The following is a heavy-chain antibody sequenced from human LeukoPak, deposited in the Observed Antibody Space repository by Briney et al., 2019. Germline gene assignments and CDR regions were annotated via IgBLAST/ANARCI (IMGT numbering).Heavy chain of an antibody. V-gene: IGHV4-59*08. CDR1: GGSISSYY. Sequence: SETLSLTCTVSGGSISSYYGSWIRQPPGKGLEWIGYIYYSGSTNYNPSLKSRVTISVDTSKNQFSLKLSSVTAADTAVYYCARNGFGLVAAAGIDYWGQGTLVTVSS. CDR3: ARNGFGLVAAAGIDY. D-gene: IGHD6-13*01. J-gene: IGHJ4*02. CDR2: IYYSGST.